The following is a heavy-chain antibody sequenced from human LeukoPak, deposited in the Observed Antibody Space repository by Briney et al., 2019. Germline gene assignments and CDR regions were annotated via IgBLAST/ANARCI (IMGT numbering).Heavy chain of an antibody. V-gene: IGHV3-11*05. J-gene: IGHJ4*02. Sequence: GGSLRPSCAASGFTFSDYYMSWIRQAPGKGLEWVSYISSSSSYTNHADSVKGRFTISRDNAKNSVYLQMNSLRAEDTAVYYCARAYYYGGNPRYFDYWGQGTLVTVSS. CDR3: ARAYYYGGNPRYFDY. CDR2: ISSSSSYT. D-gene: IGHD4-23*01. CDR1: GFTFSDYY.